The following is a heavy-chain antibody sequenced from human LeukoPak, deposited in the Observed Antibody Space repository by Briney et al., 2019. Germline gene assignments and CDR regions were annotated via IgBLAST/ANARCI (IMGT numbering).Heavy chain of an antibody. J-gene: IGHJ6*02. Sequence: GASLKISCKGSGYSFTSYWIGWVRPLPGKGLEWMGIIYPGDSDTRYSPSFQGQVTISADKSISTAYLQWSSLKASDTAMYYCARSSYYYGSGSYPPVNYYGMDVWGQGTTVTVSS. CDR2: IYPGDSDT. CDR3: ARSSYYYGSGSYPPVNYYGMDV. D-gene: IGHD3-10*01. V-gene: IGHV5-51*01. CDR1: GYSFTSYW.